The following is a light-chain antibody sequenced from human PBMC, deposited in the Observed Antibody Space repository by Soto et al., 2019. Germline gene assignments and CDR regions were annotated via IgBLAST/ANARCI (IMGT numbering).Light chain of an antibody. Sequence: EVVLTQSPVTLALSPGERATLSCRASQNVDIYVAWYQQKPGQAPRLLIYDASKRATGIPARFSGSGSGTDFSLTLSSLEHEDFAVYYCQQRRDWSPLTFGGGTKVEIK. J-gene: IGKJ4*01. V-gene: IGKV3-11*01. CDR1: QNVDIY. CDR3: QQRRDWSPLT. CDR2: DAS.